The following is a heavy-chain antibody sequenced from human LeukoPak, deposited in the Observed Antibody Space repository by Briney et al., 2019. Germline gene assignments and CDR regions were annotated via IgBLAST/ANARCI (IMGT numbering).Heavy chain of an antibody. J-gene: IGHJ5*02. CDR1: GGSISSYY. V-gene: IGHV4-59*01. Sequence: SETLSLTCTVSGGSISSYYWSWIRQPPGKGLEWIGYIYYSGSTNYNPSLKSRATISVDTSKNQFSLKLSSVTAADTAVYYCASTTGTTGGGLGAWGQGTLVTVSS. CDR2: IYYSGST. D-gene: IGHD1-7*01. CDR3: ASTTGTTGGGLGA.